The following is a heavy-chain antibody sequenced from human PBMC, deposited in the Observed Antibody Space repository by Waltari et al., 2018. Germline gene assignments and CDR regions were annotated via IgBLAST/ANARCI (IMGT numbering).Heavy chain of an antibody. CDR2: IYSGGST. D-gene: IGHD1-26*01. CDR3: AKDLLVGAGSDY. V-gene: IGHV3-23*03. J-gene: IGHJ4*02. CDR1: GFTFSSYA. Sequence: EVQLLESGGGLVQPGGSLRLSCAASGFTFSSYAMSWVRQAPGKGLEWVSVIYSGGSTYYADSEKGRFTISRDNSKNTLYLQMNSLRAEDTAVYYCAKDLLVGAGSDYWGQGTLVTVSS.